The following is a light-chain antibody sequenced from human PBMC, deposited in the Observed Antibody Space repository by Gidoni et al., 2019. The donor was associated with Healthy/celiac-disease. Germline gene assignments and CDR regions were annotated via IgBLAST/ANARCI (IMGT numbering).Light chain of an antibody. Sequence: QSARTQPASVSGSPGQSITISCTGTSSDVGGYNYVSWYQQHPGTAPKLMIYDVSNRPSGVSNRFSGSKSGNTASLTISGLQAEDEADYYCSSYTSSSVVFGGGTKLTVL. CDR1: SSDVGGYNY. CDR3: SSYTSSSVV. V-gene: IGLV2-14*01. CDR2: DVS. J-gene: IGLJ2*01.